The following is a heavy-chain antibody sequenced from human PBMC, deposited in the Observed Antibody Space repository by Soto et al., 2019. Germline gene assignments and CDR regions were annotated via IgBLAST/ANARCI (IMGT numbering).Heavy chain of an antibody. CDR3: AKQFVRRDLWFGELLQYYFDY. D-gene: IGHD3-10*01. Sequence: GGSLRLSCAASGFTFSSYAMSWVRQAPGKGLEWVSAISGSGGSTYYADSVKGRFTISRDNSKNTLYLQMNSLRAEDTAVYYCAKQFVRRDLWFGELLQYYFDYWGQGTLVTVSS. CDR2: ISGSGGST. V-gene: IGHV3-23*01. CDR1: GFTFSSYA. J-gene: IGHJ4*02.